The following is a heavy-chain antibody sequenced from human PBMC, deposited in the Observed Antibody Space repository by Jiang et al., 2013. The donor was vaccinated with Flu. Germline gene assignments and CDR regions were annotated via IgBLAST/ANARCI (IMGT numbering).Heavy chain of an antibody. V-gene: IGHV4-61*02. CDR3: AREVVVGDYEIIDY. CDR1: GGSINSGTHY. J-gene: IGHJ4*02. Sequence: GLVKPSQTLSLTCSVSGGSINSGTHYWTWIRQPAGKGLEWIGRMYSTGRSNYNPSLQSRVTISIDTSKNQFSLKLTSVTAADTAVYYCAREVVVGDYEIIDYWGQGTLVTVS. D-gene: IGHD4-17*01. CDR2: MYSTGRS.